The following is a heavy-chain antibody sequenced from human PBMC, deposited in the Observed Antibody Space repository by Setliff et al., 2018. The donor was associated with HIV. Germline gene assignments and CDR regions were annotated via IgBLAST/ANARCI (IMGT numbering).Heavy chain of an antibody. D-gene: IGHD6-6*01. CDR1: GGSISSSSYY. J-gene: IGHJ4*02. CDR3: ARFSTSSGGTFDY. Sequence: SETLSLTCTVSGGSISSSSYYWGWIRQPPGKWLEWIGSIYYSGSTQYNPSLKSRVTISVDPSKNQFSLKLTSVTAADTAVYYCARFSTSSGGTFDYWGQGTLVTVSS. V-gene: IGHV4-39*07. CDR2: IYYSGST.